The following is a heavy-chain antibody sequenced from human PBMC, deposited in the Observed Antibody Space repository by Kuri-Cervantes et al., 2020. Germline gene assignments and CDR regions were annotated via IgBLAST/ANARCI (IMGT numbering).Heavy chain of an antibody. CDR1: GGSISSYY. J-gene: IGHJ4*02. D-gene: IGHD6-13*01. CDR3: ARQRGSPSFDY. V-gene: IGHV4-59*08. Sequence: SETLSLTCTVPGGSISSYYWSWIRQPPGKGLEWIGYIYYSGSTNHNPSLKSRVTISVDTSKNQFSLKLSSVTAADTAVYYCARQRGSPSFDYWGQGTLVTVSS. CDR2: IYYSGST.